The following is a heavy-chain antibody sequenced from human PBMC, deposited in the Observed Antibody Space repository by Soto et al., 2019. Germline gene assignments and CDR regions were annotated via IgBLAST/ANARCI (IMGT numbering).Heavy chain of an antibody. J-gene: IGHJ5*02. V-gene: IGHV3-21*01. CDR1: GFTFSSYS. CDR3: AREGVGGSYYPNWFDP. D-gene: IGHD1-26*01. CDR2: ISSSSSYI. Sequence: GGSLRLSCAASGFTFSSYSMNWVRESPGKGLEWVPSISSSSSYIYYADSVKGRFTISRDNAKNSLYLQMNSLRAEDTAVYYCAREGVGGSYYPNWFDPWGQGTLVTVSS.